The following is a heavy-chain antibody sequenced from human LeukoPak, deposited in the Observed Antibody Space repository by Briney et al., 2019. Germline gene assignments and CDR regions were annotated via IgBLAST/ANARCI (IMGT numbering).Heavy chain of an antibody. CDR1: GYTFTGYY. CDR3: ARTSPTVTTMED. Sequence: ASVKVSCKASGYTFTGYYMHWVRQAPGQGLEWMGRINPNSGGTNYAQKFQGRVTMTRDTSISTAYMELSRLRSDDTVVYYCARTSPTVTTMEDWGQGTLVTVSS. V-gene: IGHV1-2*05. D-gene: IGHD4-17*01. CDR2: INPNSGGT. J-gene: IGHJ4*02.